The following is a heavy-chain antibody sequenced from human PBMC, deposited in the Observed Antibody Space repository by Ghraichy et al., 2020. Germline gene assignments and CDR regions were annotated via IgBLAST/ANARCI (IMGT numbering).Heavy chain of an antibody. CDR2: IWFDGSHK. CDR3: AREGYNYGNDAFDI. CDR1: GFTFSIYG. V-gene: IGHV3-33*01. Sequence: GGSLRLSCAASGFTFSIYGIHWVRQAPGKGLEWVAAIWFDGSHKYYSDSVKARFAISRDNSKNTVNLQMNSLRAEDTAFYYCAREGYNYGNDAFDIWGQGTMVTVSS. D-gene: IGHD5-18*01. J-gene: IGHJ3*02.